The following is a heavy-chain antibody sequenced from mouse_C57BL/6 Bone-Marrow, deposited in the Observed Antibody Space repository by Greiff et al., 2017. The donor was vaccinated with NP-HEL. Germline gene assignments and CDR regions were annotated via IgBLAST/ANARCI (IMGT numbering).Heavy chain of an antibody. Sequence: QVQLQQSGAELVRPGASVTLSCKASGYTFTDYEMHWVKQTPVHGLEWIGAIDPETGGTAYNQKFKGKAILTADKSSSTAYVELRSLTSEDSAVYYCTATGTWYFDVWGTGTTVTVSS. CDR1: GYTFTDYE. D-gene: IGHD4-1*01. CDR3: TATGTWYFDV. V-gene: IGHV1-15*01. J-gene: IGHJ1*03. CDR2: IDPETGGT.